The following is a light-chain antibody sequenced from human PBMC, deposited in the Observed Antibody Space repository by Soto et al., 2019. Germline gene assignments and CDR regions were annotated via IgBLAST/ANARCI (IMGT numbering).Light chain of an antibody. Sequence: IVMTQSPATLSVSPGERVTLSCRASQSIGYSLAWYQQKPGQAPRLLIQGASNRATGIPVRFSGSGSGPEFTLTISSLQSEDFAVYYCQQYKNWYTFGQRTKLEIK. CDR3: QQYKNWYT. J-gene: IGKJ2*01. CDR1: QSIGYS. CDR2: GAS. V-gene: IGKV3-15*01.